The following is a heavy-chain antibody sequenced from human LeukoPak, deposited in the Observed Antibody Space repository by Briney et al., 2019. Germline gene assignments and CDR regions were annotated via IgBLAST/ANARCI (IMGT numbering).Heavy chain of an antibody. V-gene: IGHV4-4*02. Sequence: SETLSLTCAVSGGSISSSNWWSWVRQPPGKGLEWIGEIYHSGSTNYNPSLKSRVTISVDTSKNQFSLKLSSVTAADTAVYYCARTIGGSGRYGMDVWGQGTTVTVSS. J-gene: IGHJ6*02. CDR2: IYHSGST. CDR1: GGSISSSNW. CDR3: ARTIGGSGRYGMDV. D-gene: IGHD6-19*01.